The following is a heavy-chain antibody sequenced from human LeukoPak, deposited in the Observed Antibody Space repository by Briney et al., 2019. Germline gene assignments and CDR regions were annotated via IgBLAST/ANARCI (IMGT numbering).Heavy chain of an antibody. J-gene: IGHJ4*02. CDR2: ISSSSSDI. D-gene: IGHD2-15*01. CDR3: ARHRGWYYYFDY. Sequence: GGSLRLSCAASGFTFSRYSMNWVRQAPGKGLEWVSCISSSSSDIYYADSVKGRFTISRDNAKNSLNLKMESLAAEDADVYYCARHRGWYYYFDYWGQGTLVTVSS. V-gene: IGHV3-21*01. CDR1: GFTFSRYS.